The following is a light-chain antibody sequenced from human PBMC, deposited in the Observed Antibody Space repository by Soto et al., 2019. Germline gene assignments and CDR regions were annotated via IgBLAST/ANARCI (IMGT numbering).Light chain of an antibody. V-gene: IGLV2-14*03. Sequence: QSVLTQPASVSGSPGQSITISCTGTSSDVGGYNYVSWYQQHPGKAPQVLIYEVSNRPSGVSTRFSGSESGNTASLTISGLQTDDEADYYCSSYTRASTWLFGGGTKVTVL. CDR2: EVS. J-gene: IGLJ3*02. CDR1: SSDVGGYNY. CDR3: SSYTRASTWL.